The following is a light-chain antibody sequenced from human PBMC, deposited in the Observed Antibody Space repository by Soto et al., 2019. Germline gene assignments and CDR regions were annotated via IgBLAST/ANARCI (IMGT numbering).Light chain of an antibody. CDR1: QSISTY. Sequence: DIQMTQSPSSLSASVGDRVTISCRAGQSISTYLNWYQQKPGKAPKLLIYAASSLQSGVPSRFSGSGSGTDFTLAINSLQPDDFATYYCQQSYTTLLTFGGGTKVEI. V-gene: IGKV1-39*01. CDR3: QQSYTTLLT. J-gene: IGKJ4*01. CDR2: AAS.